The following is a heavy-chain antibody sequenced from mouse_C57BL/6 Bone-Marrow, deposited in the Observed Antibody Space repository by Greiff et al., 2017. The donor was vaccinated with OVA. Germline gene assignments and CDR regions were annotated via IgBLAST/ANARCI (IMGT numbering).Heavy chain of an antibody. J-gene: IGHJ4*01. V-gene: IGHV1-9*01. Sequence: QVQLKESGAELMKPGASVKLSCTATGYTFTGYWIEWVKQRPGHGLEWIGEILPGSGSTNYNEQFKGQATFTADTSSNTAYMQLSSLTTEDSAINYCARHDYAPRGYAMDYWGQGTSVTVSS. D-gene: IGHD1-2*01. CDR2: ILPGSGST. CDR3: ARHDYAPRGYAMDY. CDR1: GYTFTGYW.